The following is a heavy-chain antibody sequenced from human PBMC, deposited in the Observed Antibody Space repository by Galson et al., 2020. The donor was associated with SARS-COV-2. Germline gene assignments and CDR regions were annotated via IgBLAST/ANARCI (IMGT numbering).Heavy chain of an antibody. D-gene: IGHD3-10*01. CDR3: AKLAEGRRSPEDY. J-gene: IGHJ4*02. Sequence: SQTLSLTCTVSRGSISNHYWSWIRQPPGKGLEWIGYIDDSGTTNFNPSLKSRVTISLDTPKNQFSLKVNSVTAADTAVYYCAKLAEGRRSPEDYWGQGTRVTVSS. CDR1: RGSISNHY. V-gene: IGHV4-59*08. CDR2: IDDSGTT.